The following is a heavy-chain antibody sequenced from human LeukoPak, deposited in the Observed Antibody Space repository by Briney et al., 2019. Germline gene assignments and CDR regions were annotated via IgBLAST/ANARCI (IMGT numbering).Heavy chain of an antibody. J-gene: IGHJ6*03. D-gene: IGHD2-2*01. CDR3: ARVGPIIVVPAAIVYYYYYMDV. CDR2: ISSSSSYI. Sequence: PGGSLRLSCAASGFTFSSYWMSWVRQAPGKGLEWVSSISSSSSYIYYADSLKGRFTISRDNAKNTLYLQMNSLRAEDTTVYYCARVGPIIVVPAAIVYYYYYMDVWGKGTTVTVSS. CDR1: GFTFSSYW. V-gene: IGHV3-21*01.